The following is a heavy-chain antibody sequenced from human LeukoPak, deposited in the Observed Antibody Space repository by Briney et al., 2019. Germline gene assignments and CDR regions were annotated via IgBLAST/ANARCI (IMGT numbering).Heavy chain of an antibody. CDR2: IYYSGSA. J-gene: IGHJ5*02. V-gene: IGHV4-30-4*01. Sequence: PSQTLSLTCTVSGGSISSGDYYWSWIRQPPGKGLEWIGYIYYSGSAYYNPSLKSRVTISVDTSKNQFSLKLSSVTAADTAVYYCARDQGIRSSGGQNWFDPWGQGTLVTVSS. CDR3: ARDQGIRSSGGQNWFDP. D-gene: IGHD3-10*01. CDR1: GGSISSGDYY.